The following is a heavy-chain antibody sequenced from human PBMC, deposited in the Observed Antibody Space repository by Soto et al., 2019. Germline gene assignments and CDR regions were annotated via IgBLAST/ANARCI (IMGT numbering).Heavy chain of an antibody. J-gene: IGHJ6*02. CDR3: ARSYYDILTGYYSNYYYGMDV. V-gene: IGHV3-7*03. CDR1: GFTFSSYW. D-gene: IGHD3-9*01. CDR2: IKQDGSEK. Sequence: AGGSLRLSCAASGFTFSSYWMSWVRQAPGKGLEWVANIKQDGSEKYYVDSVKGRFTISRDNAKNSLYLQMNSLRAEDTAVYYCARSYYDILTGYYSNYYYGMDVWGQGTTVTVSS.